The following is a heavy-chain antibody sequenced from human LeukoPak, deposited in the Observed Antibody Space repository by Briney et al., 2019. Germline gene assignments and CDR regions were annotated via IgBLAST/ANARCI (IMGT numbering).Heavy chain of an antibody. CDR3: AKDLYAAGWGDAFDL. CDR2: ISWNSENI. D-gene: IGHD6-19*01. V-gene: IGHV3-9*01. J-gene: IGHJ3*01. Sequence: GGSLRPSCAASGFTFYDYAMHWVRQVPGKGLEWVSGISWNSENIAYGDAVKGRFTTSRDNAKNSLYLQMNNLTTEDTAFYYCAKDLYAAGWGDAFDLWGQGTMVSVS. CDR1: GFTFYDYA.